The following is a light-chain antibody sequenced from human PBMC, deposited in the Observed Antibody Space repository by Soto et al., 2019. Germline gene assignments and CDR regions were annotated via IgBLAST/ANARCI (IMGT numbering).Light chain of an antibody. V-gene: IGKV1-27*01. J-gene: IGKJ1*01. Sequence: DIQMTQSPSSLSASVGDRVTITCRASQGMSNYLAWYQQKPGKVPKLLIFAASTLQSGVPSRFSGSGSGTDFTLTISSLQPEDVATYYCQKYSSAPRTFGQGTKVEIK. CDR3: QKYSSAPRT. CDR2: AAS. CDR1: QGMSNY.